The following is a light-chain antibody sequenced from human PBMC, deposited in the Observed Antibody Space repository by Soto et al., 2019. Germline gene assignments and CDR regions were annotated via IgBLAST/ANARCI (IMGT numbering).Light chain of an antibody. CDR1: QTISTY. CDR2: DAS. Sequence: DIQMTQSPSSLSASVGDRVTITCRASQTISTYVTWYPQKPGKAPKALISDASTLQSGVPSRFSGSGSGTDFTLIISSLQPEDIATYYCQQSFSSLLSFGGGTQVEIK. V-gene: IGKV1-39*01. J-gene: IGKJ4*01. CDR3: QQSFSSLLS.